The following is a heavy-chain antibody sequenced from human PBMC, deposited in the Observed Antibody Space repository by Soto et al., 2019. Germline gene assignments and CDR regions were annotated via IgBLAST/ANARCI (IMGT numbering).Heavy chain of an antibody. D-gene: IGHD3-22*01. J-gene: IGHJ3*02. Sequence: GGSMRLSCAASGFTISSYAMSWIRPAPGKGLEWVSAISGSGGSTYYADSVKGRFTISRDNSKNTLYLQMNSLRAEDTAVYYCAKGRRVVVITEDAFDIWGQGTMVTVSS. CDR1: GFTISSYA. CDR2: ISGSGGST. CDR3: AKGRRVVVITEDAFDI. V-gene: IGHV3-23*01.